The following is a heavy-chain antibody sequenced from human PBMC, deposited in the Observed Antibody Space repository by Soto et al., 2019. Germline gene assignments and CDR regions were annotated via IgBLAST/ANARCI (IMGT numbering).Heavy chain of an antibody. J-gene: IGHJ6*02. CDR3: ANLTGYGGNSFFHYYYGMDV. Sequence: ASVKVSCKVSGYTLTELSMHWVRQAPGKGLEWMGGFDPEDGETIYAQKFQGRVTMTEDTSTDTAYMELSSLRSEDTAVYYCANLTGYGGNSFFHYYYGMDVWGQGTTVTVSS. D-gene: IGHD4-17*01. CDR2: FDPEDGET. CDR1: GYTLTELS. V-gene: IGHV1-24*01.